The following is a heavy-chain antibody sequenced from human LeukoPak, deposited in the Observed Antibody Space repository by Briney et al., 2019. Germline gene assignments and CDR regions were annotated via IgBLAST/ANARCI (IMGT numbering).Heavy chain of an antibody. D-gene: IGHD2-2*02. CDR3: ARDECSSTSCDRGAFES. Sequence: GASVKVSCKASGGTFSSYGISWVRQAPGQGLEWMGGIIPMFGAANYAQKFQGRVTITADQSTSTTYMEVRNLKSKDTAVYYCARDECSSTSCDRGAFESWGQGTRVTVSS. J-gene: IGHJ4*02. V-gene: IGHV1-69*13. CDR2: IIPMFGAA. CDR1: GGTFSSYG.